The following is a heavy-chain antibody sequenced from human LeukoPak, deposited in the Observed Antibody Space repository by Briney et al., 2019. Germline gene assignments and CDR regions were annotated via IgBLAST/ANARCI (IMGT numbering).Heavy chain of an antibody. J-gene: IGHJ3*02. V-gene: IGHV3-64*01. CDR3: ARVGDFDASDI. Sequence: GGSLRLSCAASGFTFSNYAMHWVRQAPGKGLEYVSAISSRGGSTYYANSVEGRFTISRDNSNNTLYLQMGSLGAEDMAVYYCARVGDFDASDIWGQGTMVTVSS. CDR2: ISSRGGST. CDR1: GFTFSNYA. D-gene: IGHD2-21*02.